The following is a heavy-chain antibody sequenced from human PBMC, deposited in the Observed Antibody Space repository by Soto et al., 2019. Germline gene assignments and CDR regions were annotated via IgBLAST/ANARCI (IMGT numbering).Heavy chain of an antibody. CDR1: GFTFTSSA. CDR3: AADPRVTMVRGVIIGYYYGMDV. Sequence: SVKVSCKASGFTFTSSAVQWVRQARGQRLEWIGWIVVGSGNTNYAQKFQERVTTTRDMSTSTAYMELSSLRSEDTAVYYCAADPRVTMVRGVIIGYYYGMDVWGQGTTVTVSS. J-gene: IGHJ6*02. V-gene: IGHV1-58*01. D-gene: IGHD3-10*01. CDR2: IVVGSGNT.